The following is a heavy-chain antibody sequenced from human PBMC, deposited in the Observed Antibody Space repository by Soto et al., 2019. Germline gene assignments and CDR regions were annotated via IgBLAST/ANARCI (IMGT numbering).Heavy chain of an antibody. CDR3: ARDPRPGAAAGRRGNWFDP. CDR2: INPSGGST. V-gene: IGHV1-46*03. CDR1: GYAFTSYY. J-gene: IGHJ5*02. Sequence: ASVKVSCKASGYAFTSYYMHWVRQAPGQGLEWMGIINPSGGSTSYAQKFQGRVTMTRDTSTSTVYMELSSLRSEDTAVYYCARDPRPGAAAGRRGNWFDPWGQGTLVTVSS. D-gene: IGHD6-13*01.